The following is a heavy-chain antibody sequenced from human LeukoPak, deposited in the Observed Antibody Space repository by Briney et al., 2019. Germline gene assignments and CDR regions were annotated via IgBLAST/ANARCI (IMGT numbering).Heavy chain of an antibody. CDR1: GYTFTGYY. CDR3: ARGYSYGLVGTDAFDI. J-gene: IGHJ3*02. D-gene: IGHD5-18*01. Sequence: ASVKVSCKASGYTFTGYYMHWVRQAPGQGLEWMGWINPNSGGTNYAQKFQGRVTMTGDTSISTAYMELSRLRSDDTAVYYCARGYSYGLVGTDAFDIWGQGTMVTVSS. CDR2: INPNSGGT. V-gene: IGHV1-2*02.